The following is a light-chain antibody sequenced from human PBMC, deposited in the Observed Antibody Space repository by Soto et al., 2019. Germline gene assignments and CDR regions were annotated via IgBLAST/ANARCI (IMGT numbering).Light chain of an antibody. J-gene: IGLJ1*01. V-gene: IGLV2-14*03. CDR1: SSDVVGYNY. CDR2: DVS. CDR3: CSYTTSNTRQIV. Sequence: QSVLTQPASVSASPGQSITISCTGTSSDVVGYNYVSWYQHHPGKAPKLMIYDVSNRPSGVSNRFSGSKSGNTASLTISGLQPEDEADYYCCSYTTSNTRQIVFGTGTKVTVL.